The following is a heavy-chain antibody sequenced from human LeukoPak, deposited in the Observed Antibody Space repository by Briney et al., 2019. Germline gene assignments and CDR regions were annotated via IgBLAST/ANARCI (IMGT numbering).Heavy chain of an antibody. CDR1: GGSISSSSYY. V-gene: IGHV4-39*01. Sequence: SETLSLTCTVSGGSISSSSYYWAWIRQPPGKGLEWIGSIFYSGSTYYNPSLKSRVTISGDTSKNQFSLKLSSVTAADTAVYYCASRTVAGTGVFDYWGQGTLVTVSS. CDR3: ASRTVAGTGVFDY. CDR2: IFYSGST. J-gene: IGHJ4*02. D-gene: IGHD6-19*01.